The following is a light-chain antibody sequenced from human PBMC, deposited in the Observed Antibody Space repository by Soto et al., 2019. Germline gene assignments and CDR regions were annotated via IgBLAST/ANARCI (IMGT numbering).Light chain of an antibody. CDR3: GTWDSSLSAWV. V-gene: IGLV1-51*01. Sequence: QSVLTQPPSVSAALGQKVTISCSGSSSNIGNNYVSWYQQLPGTAPTLLIYDNNKRPSGIPDRFSGSKSGTSATLGITGLQNGDEADYYCGTWDSSLSAWVFGGGTKLTVL. CDR2: DNN. CDR1: SSNIGNNY. J-gene: IGLJ3*02.